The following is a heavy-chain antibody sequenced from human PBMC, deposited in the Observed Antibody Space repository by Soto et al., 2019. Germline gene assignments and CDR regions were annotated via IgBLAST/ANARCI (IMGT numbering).Heavy chain of an antibody. CDR3: ARGEQYSGRIFDY. Sequence: PAQTLSLSCAITGDSVSSNSAVWSCVIQSPSRGLEWLGRTYYRSKWYYEYAVSVRGRITINPDTSNNQYSLQLNSVTPEDTAVYFCARGEQYSGRIFDYWGQGTLVTVSS. D-gene: IGHD1-26*01. CDR1: GDSVSSNSAV. J-gene: IGHJ4*01. CDR2: TYYRSKWYY. V-gene: IGHV6-1*01.